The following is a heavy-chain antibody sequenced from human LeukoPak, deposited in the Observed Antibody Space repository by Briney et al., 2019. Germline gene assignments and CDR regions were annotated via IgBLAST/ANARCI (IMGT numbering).Heavy chain of an antibody. D-gene: IGHD4-17*01. Sequence: PGGSLRLSCAASGFTVSSNYMSWVRQAPGKGLEWVSFIADNSNQIDYADSVKGRFTISRDNAKKSFYLQMNSLRAEDTAVYYCARNDYGDYGFDYWGQGTLVTVSS. CDR1: GFTVSSNY. J-gene: IGHJ4*02. V-gene: IGHV3-48*01. CDR2: IADNSNQI. CDR3: ARNDYGDYGFDY.